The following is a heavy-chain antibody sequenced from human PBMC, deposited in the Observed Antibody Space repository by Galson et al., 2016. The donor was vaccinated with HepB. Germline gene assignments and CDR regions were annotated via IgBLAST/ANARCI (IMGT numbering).Heavy chain of an antibody. CDR2: ISYDGSNK. Sequence: SLRLSCAASGFSFSSYAMHWVRQAPGKGLEWVAIISYDGSNKYYADSVKGRFTISRDNSKNTLYLQMNSLRAEDTAVYYCARDVHTAMVGSGWAFDIWGQGTRVTVSS. J-gene: IGHJ3*02. CDR3: ARDVHTAMVGSGWAFDI. V-gene: IGHV3-30-3*01. D-gene: IGHD5-18*01. CDR1: GFSFSSYA.